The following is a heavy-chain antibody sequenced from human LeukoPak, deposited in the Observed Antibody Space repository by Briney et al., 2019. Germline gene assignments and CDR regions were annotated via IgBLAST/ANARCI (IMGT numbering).Heavy chain of an antibody. Sequence: SETLSLTCDVSGGSVRGDWWGWVRQPAGKGLEWLGRIYSTGSTRFNPSLKSRLTLSIDTSTNQFSLTLTSVTAADTAVYYCAREISGCSRRNWFDPWGQGTLVTVSS. V-gene: IGHV4-4*07. CDR1: GGSVRGDW. J-gene: IGHJ5*02. D-gene: IGHD1-26*01. CDR2: IYSTGST. CDR3: AREISGCSRRNWFDP.